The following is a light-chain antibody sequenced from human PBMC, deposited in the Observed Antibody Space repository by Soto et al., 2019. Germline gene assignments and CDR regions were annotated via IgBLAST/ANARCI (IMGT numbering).Light chain of an antibody. CDR1: SSNIGSNA. J-gene: IGLJ2*01. V-gene: IGLV1-44*01. Sequence: QLVLTQPPSASGTPGQRVTISCSGSSSNIGSNAVNWYQQLTGTAPKLLIYTNNQRPSGVPDRFSGSKAGTSASLAISGLQSEDEADYCCASWDDSLNGVVFVGGTKLAVL. CDR2: TNN. CDR3: ASWDDSLNGVV.